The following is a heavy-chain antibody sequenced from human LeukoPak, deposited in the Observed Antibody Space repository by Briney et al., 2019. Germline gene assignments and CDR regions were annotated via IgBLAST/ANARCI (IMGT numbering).Heavy chain of an antibody. V-gene: IGHV3-49*04. CDR2: IRSKAYGGTT. Sequence: GGSLRLSCTASGFTFGDYAMSWVRQAPGKGLEWVGLIRSKAYGGTTEYSASVKVRFTISRYDSKSIAYLQMNSLKTEDTSVYYCTRTKLRFLEWSYFDYWGQGPLVTVSS. D-gene: IGHD3-3*01. CDR1: GFTFGDYA. CDR3: TRTKLRFLEWSYFDY. J-gene: IGHJ4*02.